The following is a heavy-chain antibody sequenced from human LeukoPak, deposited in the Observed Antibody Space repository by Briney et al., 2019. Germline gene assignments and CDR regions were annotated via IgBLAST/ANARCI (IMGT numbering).Heavy chain of an antibody. CDR3: ARAHPTIFVDY. V-gene: IGHV4-61*02. CDR2: ISSSGST. CDR1: GDSISSGDYY. D-gene: IGHD3-3*01. Sequence: SETLSLTCTVSGDSISSGDYYWSWIRQPAGKGLEWIGRISSSGSTNYNPSLKSRVTISVDTSKNQFSLKLSSVTAADTAVYYCARAHPTIFVDYWGQGTLVTVSS. J-gene: IGHJ4*02.